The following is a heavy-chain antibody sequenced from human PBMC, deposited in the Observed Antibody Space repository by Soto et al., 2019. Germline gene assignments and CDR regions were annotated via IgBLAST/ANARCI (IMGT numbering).Heavy chain of an antibody. Sequence: QVQLVESGGGVVQPGRSLRLSCAASGFTFSNYGMHWVRQAPGKGLEWLAVISNDGSNENYADSVKGRFTISRDNSKNMVYLQTNSLRAEDRAVYYCARYSSTTNYYYVMDVWGQGTTVTVSS. V-gene: IGHV3-30*03. CDR3: ARYSSTTNYYYVMDV. CDR2: ISNDGSNE. D-gene: IGHD6-13*01. CDR1: GFTFSNYG. J-gene: IGHJ6*02.